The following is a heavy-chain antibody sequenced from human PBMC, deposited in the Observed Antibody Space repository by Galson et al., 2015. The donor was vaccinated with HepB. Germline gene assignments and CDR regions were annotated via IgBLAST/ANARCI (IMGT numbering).Heavy chain of an antibody. D-gene: IGHD3-9*01. CDR3: ARAYGYYDFLTGLGRGHFDS. Sequence: SLRLSCAASTLNFSTYSMHWVRQAPGKGLEWVAAMSYDGRNEYYADSVKGRFTVSRDSSKNTLYLQLHSLRAEDTAMYYCARAYGYYDFLTGLGRGHFDSWGQGTLVTVSS. J-gene: IGHJ4*02. CDR2: MSYDGRNE. CDR1: TLNFSTYS. V-gene: IGHV3-30*04.